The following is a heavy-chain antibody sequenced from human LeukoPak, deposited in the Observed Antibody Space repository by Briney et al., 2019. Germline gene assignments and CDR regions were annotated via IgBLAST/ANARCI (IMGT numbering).Heavy chain of an antibody. CDR3: ARGSSSSSWTFDY. CDR1: GFTFSSYW. CDR2: INSDGSST. V-gene: IGHV3-74*01. Sequence: PGGSLRLSCAASGFTFSSYWMHWVRQAPGKGLVWVSRINSDGSSTSYADSVKGRFTISRDNAKNTLCLQMNSLRAEDTAVYYCARGSSSSSWTFDYWGQGTLVTVSS. J-gene: IGHJ4*02. D-gene: IGHD6-13*01.